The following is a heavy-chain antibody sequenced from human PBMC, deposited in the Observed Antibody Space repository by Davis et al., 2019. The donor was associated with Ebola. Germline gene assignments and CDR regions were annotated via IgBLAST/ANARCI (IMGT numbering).Heavy chain of an antibody. D-gene: IGHD3-16*01. CDR3: ASGLWGSRGMDV. CDR2: IIVSNGDT. J-gene: IGHJ6*04. CDR1: GYTFTSHG. Sequence: AASVKVSCKASGYTFTSHGMHWLRQAPGQRPEWMGWIIVSNGDTKYSRKFQGRVTMTRNTSISTAYMELSSLRSEDTAVYYCASGLWGSRGMDVWGKGTTVTVSS. V-gene: IGHV1-3*01.